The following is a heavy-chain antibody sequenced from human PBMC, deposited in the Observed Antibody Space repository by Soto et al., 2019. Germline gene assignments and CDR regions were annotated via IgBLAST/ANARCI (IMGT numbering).Heavy chain of an antibody. CDR1: GYSFTSYW. CDR2: IYPGDSDT. Sequence: GESLKISCKGSGYSFTSYWIGWVRQMPGKGLEWMGIIYPGDSDTRYSPSFQGQVTISADKSISTAYLQWSSLKASDTAMYYCARHGTIRYYYYGMDVWGQGTTVTVS. D-gene: IGHD1-7*01. CDR3: ARHGTIRYYYYGMDV. J-gene: IGHJ6*02. V-gene: IGHV5-51*01.